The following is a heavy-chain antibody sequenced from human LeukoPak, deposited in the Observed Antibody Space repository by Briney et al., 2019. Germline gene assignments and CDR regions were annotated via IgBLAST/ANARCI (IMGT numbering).Heavy chain of an antibody. D-gene: IGHD3-22*01. J-gene: IGHJ4*02. V-gene: IGHV3-23*01. CDR1: GFTFSSYA. CDR3: XKGAIVVVIRXTNTYFDY. CDR2: XXXXXGXX. Sequence: PGGSLRLSCAASGFTFSSYAXXXXXXAXGXXXXXXXXXXXXXGXXYXADSVKGRXXXXXXNSKNTLYLQMKSLRAEDTAVYYCXKGAIVVVIRXTNTYFDYWGQGTLVTASS.